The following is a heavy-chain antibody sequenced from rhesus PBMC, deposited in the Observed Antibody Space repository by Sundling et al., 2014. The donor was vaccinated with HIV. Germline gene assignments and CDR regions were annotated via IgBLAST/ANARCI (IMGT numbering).Heavy chain of an antibody. Sequence: QVKLQQWGEGLVKPSETLSLTCAVYGGSISGYYYWSWIRQPPGKGLEWIGYIYGSGSNTKYNPSLKSRVTLSVDTSKDQLSLRLSSVTAADTAVYYCARQTYYGSSYFDYWGQGVLVTVSS. D-gene: IGHD4-29*01. CDR3: ARQTYYGSSYFDY. CDR2: IYGSGSNT. J-gene: IGHJ4*01. CDR1: GGSISGYY. V-gene: IGHV4-73*01.